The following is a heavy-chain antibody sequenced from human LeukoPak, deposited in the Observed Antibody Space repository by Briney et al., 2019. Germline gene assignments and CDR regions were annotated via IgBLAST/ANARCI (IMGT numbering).Heavy chain of an antibody. Sequence: GGSLRLSCVASEFTFSTFWMSWIRQAPGKGLEWVANIKEDGSVKNHADSMEGRFSISRDNARSSLYLQMGSLRAEDTAVYYCVRDSDYQRNSGSRYVHYDALDIWGHGTMVTVSS. CDR2: IKEDGSVK. CDR3: VRDSDYQRNSGSRYVHYDALDI. CDR1: EFTFSTFW. J-gene: IGHJ3*02. V-gene: IGHV3-7*01. D-gene: IGHD3-22*01.